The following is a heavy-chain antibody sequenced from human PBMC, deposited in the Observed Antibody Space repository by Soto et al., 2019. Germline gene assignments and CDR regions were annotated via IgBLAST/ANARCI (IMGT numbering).Heavy chain of an antibody. Sequence: PGGSLRLSCAASGFTFSSYTMNWVRQAPGKGLEWVSSISSSSSYIYYADSVKGRFTISRNNAKNFMYLQMDSLRAGDTAVYYCASPPTNLDYDDDTWFDPWGQGTLVTVSS. CDR3: ASPPTNLDYDDDTWFDP. D-gene: IGHD4-17*01. CDR2: ISSSSSYI. V-gene: IGHV3-21*01. J-gene: IGHJ5*02. CDR1: GFTFSSYT.